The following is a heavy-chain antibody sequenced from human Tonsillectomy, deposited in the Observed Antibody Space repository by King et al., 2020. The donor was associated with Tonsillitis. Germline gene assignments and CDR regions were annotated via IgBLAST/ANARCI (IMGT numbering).Heavy chain of an antibody. CDR3: ASTSLPIFGGYHYYYGMDV. CDR1: GGSISSYY. V-gene: IGHV4-59*01. J-gene: IGHJ6*02. CDR2: IYYSGST. D-gene: IGHD3-3*01. Sequence: QLQESGPGLVKPSETLSLTCTVSGGSISSYYWNWIRQPPGKGLEWIGYIYYSGSTNYNPSLKSRVTISVDTSKNQFFLKLSSVTAADTAVYYCASTSLPIFGGYHYYYGMDVWGQGTTVTVSS.